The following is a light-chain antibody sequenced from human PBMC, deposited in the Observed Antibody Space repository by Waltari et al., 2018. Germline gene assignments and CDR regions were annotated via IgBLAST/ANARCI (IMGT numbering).Light chain of an antibody. J-gene: IGKJ1*01. Sequence: DIQMTQSPSTLSASVGDRVTITCRASETISSWLAWYQQRPGKAPNLLIYKASRLGSGVPSRFSGSGSGTEFTLTISSLQPEDFATYYCQQCNTYPWRFGQGTKVDI. CDR1: ETISSW. CDR2: KAS. V-gene: IGKV1-5*03. CDR3: QQCNTYPWR.